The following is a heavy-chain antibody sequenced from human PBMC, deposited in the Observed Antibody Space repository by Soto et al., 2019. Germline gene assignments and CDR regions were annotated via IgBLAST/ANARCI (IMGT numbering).Heavy chain of an antibody. Sequence: QVQLVESGGGVVQPGRSLRLSCAASGFTFSSYAMHWVRQAPGKGLEWVAVISYDGSNKYYADSVKGRFTISRDNSKNTLYLQMNSLRAEDTAVYYCARDVGYDYYYGMDVWGQGTTVTVSS. V-gene: IGHV3-30-3*01. D-gene: IGHD2-15*01. CDR2: ISYDGSNK. CDR3: ARDVGYDYYYGMDV. J-gene: IGHJ6*02. CDR1: GFTFSSYA.